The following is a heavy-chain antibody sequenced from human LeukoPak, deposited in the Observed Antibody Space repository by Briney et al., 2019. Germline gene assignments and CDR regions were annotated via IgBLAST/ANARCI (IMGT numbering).Heavy chain of an antibody. J-gene: IGHJ4*02. CDR1: GFTFSSYA. V-gene: IGHV3-23*01. CDR2: ISGSGGST. Sequence: TGGSLRLSCAASGFTFSSYAMSWVRKAPGKGLEWVSAISGSGGSTYYADSVKGRFTISRDNSKNTLYLQMNSLRAEDTAVYYCAKGSSWYLGAYFDYWGQGTLVTVSS. CDR3: AKGSSWYLGAYFDY. D-gene: IGHD6-13*01.